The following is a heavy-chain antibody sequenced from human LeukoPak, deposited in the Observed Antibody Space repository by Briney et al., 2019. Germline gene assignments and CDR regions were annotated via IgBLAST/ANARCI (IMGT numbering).Heavy chain of an antibody. J-gene: IGHJ4*02. CDR3: ARDKSGSYEY. CDR1: GYTFTDYY. V-gene: IGHV1-2*02. D-gene: IGHD1-26*01. CDR2: INPNSGGT. Sequence: ASVKVSCKASGYTFTDYYMHWVRQAPGQGLEWVGLINPNSGGTNYEQKFQGRVTMTRDTSISTAYMELSRLRSDDTAVYYCARDKSGSYEYWGQGTPVTVSS.